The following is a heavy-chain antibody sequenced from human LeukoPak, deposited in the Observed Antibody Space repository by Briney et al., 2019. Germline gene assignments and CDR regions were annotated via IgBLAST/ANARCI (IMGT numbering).Heavy chain of an antibody. CDR1: GFTFSSYS. CDR2: ISSSSSYI. Sequence: GGSLRLSCAASGFTFSSYSMNWVRQAPGKGLEWVSSISSSSSYIYYADSVKGRFTISRDNAKNSLYLQMNSLRAEDTAVYYCARDITMVRGVMLLGAFDIWGQGTMVTVS. V-gene: IGHV3-21*01. CDR3: ARDITMVRGVMLLGAFDI. D-gene: IGHD3-10*01. J-gene: IGHJ3*02.